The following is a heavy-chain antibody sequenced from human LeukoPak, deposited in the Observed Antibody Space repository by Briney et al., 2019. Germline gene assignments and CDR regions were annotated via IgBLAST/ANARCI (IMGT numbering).Heavy chain of an antibody. Sequence: ASVKVSCKASGYTFTSYGISWVRQAPGQGLEWMGWISAYNGNTNYAQKLQGRVTMTTDTSTSTAYMELRSLRSDDTAVYYCAGACWRDDSSGSCLFDYWGQGTLVTVSS. CDR3: AGACWRDDSSGSCLFDY. CDR1: GYTFTSYG. D-gene: IGHD3-22*01. J-gene: IGHJ4*02. V-gene: IGHV1-18*01. CDR2: ISAYNGNT.